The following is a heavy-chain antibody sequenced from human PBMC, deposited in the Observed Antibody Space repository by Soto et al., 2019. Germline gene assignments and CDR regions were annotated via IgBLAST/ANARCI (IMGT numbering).Heavy chain of an antibody. V-gene: IGHV1-69*04. D-gene: IGHD6-6*01. CDR3: AREGGKQLVRYYYYMDV. J-gene: IGHJ6*03. CDR2: IIPILGIT. CDR1: GGTFSSYT. Sequence: GASVKVSCKASGGTFSSYTISWVRQAPGQGLEWKGRIIPILGITNYAQKFKGRVTITADKSTSTAYKELSSLKTDDTAVYYCAREGGKQLVRYYYYMDVWGKGTTVTVSS.